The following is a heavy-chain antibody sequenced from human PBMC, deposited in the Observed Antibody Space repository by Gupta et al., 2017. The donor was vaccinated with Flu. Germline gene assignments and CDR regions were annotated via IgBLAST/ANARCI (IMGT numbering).Heavy chain of an antibody. CDR3: AKGLGLTAMISN. D-gene: IGHD5-18*01. CDR1: GFTFTSHA. V-gene: IGHV3-33*06. CDR2: IWNDGINK. J-gene: IGHJ4*02. Sequence: QVQLVESGGGVVRPGTSLRLSCPAPGFTFTSHAMHWVRQAPGKGLEWVAIIWNDGINKYYADSVKGRFTLSRDNSKNTLYLQMSSLRAEDMAVYYCAKGLGLTAMISNWGQGTLVTVSS.